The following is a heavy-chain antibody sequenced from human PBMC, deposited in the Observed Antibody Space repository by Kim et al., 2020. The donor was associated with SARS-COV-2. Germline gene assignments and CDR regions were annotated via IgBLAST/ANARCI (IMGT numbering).Heavy chain of an antibody. V-gene: IGHV4-61*01. Sequence: SETLSLTCTVSGGSVSSGSYYWSWIRQPPGKGLEWIGYIYYSGSTNYNPSLKSRVTISVDTSKNQFSLKLSSVTAADTAVYYCARDRVLRFLEWSAAHYGIAVWGQETTFTVYS. CDR1: GGSVSSGSYY. CDR2: IYYSGST. CDR3: ARDRVLRFLEWSAAHYGIAV. J-gene: IGHJ6*02. D-gene: IGHD3-3*01.